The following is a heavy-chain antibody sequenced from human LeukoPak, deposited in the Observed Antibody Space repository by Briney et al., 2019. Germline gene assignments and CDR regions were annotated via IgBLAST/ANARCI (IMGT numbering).Heavy chain of an antibody. J-gene: IGHJ6*03. D-gene: IGHD6-13*01. CDR2: IYYSGST. CDR1: GGSISSYY. V-gene: IGHV4-59*01. Sequence: PSETLSLTCTVSGGSISSYYWSWIRQPPGKGLEWIGYIYYSGSTNYNPSLKSRVTISVDTSKNQFSLKLSSVTAADTAVYYCARTTEAHSWRTRYYDYYMDVWGKGTTVTVSS. CDR3: ARTTEAHSWRTRYYDYYMDV.